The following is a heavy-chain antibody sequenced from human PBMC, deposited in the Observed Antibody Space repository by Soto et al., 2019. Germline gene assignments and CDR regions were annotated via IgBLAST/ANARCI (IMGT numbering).Heavy chain of an antibody. D-gene: IGHD3-22*01. Sequence: QVQLVESGGGVVQPGRSLRLSCAASGFTFSSYAMHWVRQAPGKGLEWVAVISYDGSNKYYADSVKGRFTISRDNSKNTLXLXTNSLRAEDTAVYYCARVYDSSGYRLYYYYYYGMDVWGQGTTVTVSS. V-gene: IGHV3-30-3*01. J-gene: IGHJ6*02. CDR3: ARVYDSSGYRLYYYYYYGMDV. CDR2: ISYDGSNK. CDR1: GFTFSSYA.